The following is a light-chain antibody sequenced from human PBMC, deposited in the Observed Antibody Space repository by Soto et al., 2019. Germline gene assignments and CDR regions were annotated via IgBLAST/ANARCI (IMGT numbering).Light chain of an antibody. J-gene: IGLJ1*01. CDR1: SSDVGGYNY. Sequence: QSALTQPASVSGSPGQSITISGTGTSSDVGGYNYVSWYQQHPGKAPKLMIYDVSNRPSGVSNRSSGSKSGNTASLTISGLQAEDVADYYCSSYTSSSNVFGTRHKVAVL. V-gene: IGLV2-14*01. CDR3: SSYTSSSNV. CDR2: DVS.